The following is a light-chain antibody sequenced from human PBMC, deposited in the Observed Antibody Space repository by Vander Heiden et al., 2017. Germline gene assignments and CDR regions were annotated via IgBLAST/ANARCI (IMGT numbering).Light chain of an antibody. CDR2: TDN. J-gene: IGLJ2*01. V-gene: IGLV3-9*01. CDR1: NIGSKN. CDR3: QVWYNSGVV. Sequence: SYELTQPLSVSVALGQTARFTCGGNNIGSKNVHWYQQKPGQAPVLVIYTDNNRPAGIPERFSGSNSGNTATLTISRAQAGDEADYYCQVWYNSGVVFGGGTKLIVL.